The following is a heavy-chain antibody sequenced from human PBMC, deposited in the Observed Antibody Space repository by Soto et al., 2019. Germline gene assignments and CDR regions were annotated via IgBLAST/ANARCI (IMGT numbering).Heavy chain of an antibody. CDR3: AKNRGTFTPGDGYYYGMDV. V-gene: IGHV3-30*18. Sequence: GGSLRLSCAASGFTFSSYGMHWVRQAPGKGLEWVAVISYDGSNKYYADSVKGRFTISRDNSKNTLYLQMNSLRAEDTAVYYCAKNRGTFTPGDGYYYGMDVWGQGTTVTVSS. CDR1: GFTFSSYG. J-gene: IGHJ6*02. D-gene: IGHD3-10*01. CDR2: ISYDGSNK.